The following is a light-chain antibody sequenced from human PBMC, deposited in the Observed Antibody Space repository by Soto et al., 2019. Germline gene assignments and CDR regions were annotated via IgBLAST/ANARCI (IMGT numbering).Light chain of an antibody. Sequence: QSALTQPRSVSGSPGQSVTISCTGTSSNVGNYNFVSWYQQHPGKAPKLMIYDVSKRPSGVPDRFSGSKSGNTASLTISGLQAEDEADDSCCSHAGTYTVVFGGGTELTVL. CDR2: DVS. J-gene: IGLJ2*01. CDR1: SSNVGNYNF. V-gene: IGLV2-11*01. CDR3: CSHAGTYTVV.